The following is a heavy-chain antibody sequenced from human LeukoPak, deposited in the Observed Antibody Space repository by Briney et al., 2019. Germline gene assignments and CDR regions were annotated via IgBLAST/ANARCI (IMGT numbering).Heavy chain of an antibody. Sequence: PSETLSLTCIVSGGSISSSIYYWAWVRQPPGKGLEWIGSIYYSGSTYYNPSLKSRVTISIDTSKNQFSLKLSSVTAADTAVYYCARDLTVTPYYFDYWGQGTLVTVSS. CDR3: ARDLTVTPYYFDY. D-gene: IGHD4-17*01. CDR2: IYYSGST. CDR1: GGSISSSIYY. J-gene: IGHJ4*02. V-gene: IGHV4-39*07.